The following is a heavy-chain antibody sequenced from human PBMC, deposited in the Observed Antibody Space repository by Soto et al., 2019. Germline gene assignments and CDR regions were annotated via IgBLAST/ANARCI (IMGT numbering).Heavy chain of an antibody. V-gene: IGHV3-23*01. CDR2: ISGSADST. CDR3: AKTRGAMIYAISVYGMDV. CDR1: GFSFSSFA. J-gene: IGHJ6*02. Sequence: EVQLLESGGGFIHPGGSLRLSCAASGFSFSSFAMNWVRQAPGKGLEWVSIISGSADSTFYADSVKGRFTISKDNSKSPLYLHINSLSAEDTAVYYCAKTRGAMIYAISVYGMDVWGQGTTVTVSS. D-gene: IGHD2-8*01.